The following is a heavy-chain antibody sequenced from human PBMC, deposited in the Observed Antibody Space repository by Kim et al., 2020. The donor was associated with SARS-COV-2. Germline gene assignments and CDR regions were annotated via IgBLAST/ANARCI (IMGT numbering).Heavy chain of an antibody. CDR1: GGTFSSYA. J-gene: IGHJ6*02. V-gene: IGHV1-69*13. Sequence: SVKVSCKASGGTFSSYAISWVRQAPGQGLEWMGGIIPIFGTANYAQKFQGRVTITADESTSTAYMELSSLRSEDTAVYYCARASGPPFPWPRSSGSYYNGCYCYGMDVWCQGTTVSVSS. D-gene: IGHD3-10*01. CDR2: IIPIFGTA. CDR3: ARASGPPFPWPRSSGSYYNGCYCYGMDV.